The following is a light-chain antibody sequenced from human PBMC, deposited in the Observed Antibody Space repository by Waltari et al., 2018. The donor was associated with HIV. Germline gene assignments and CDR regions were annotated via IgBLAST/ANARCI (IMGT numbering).Light chain of an antibody. CDR1: QSISNW. CDR3: QQYSSDPLT. CDR2: KAS. J-gene: IGKJ4*01. V-gene: IGKV1-5*03. Sequence: DIQMTQSLSTVSASVGDKIIITCRASQSISNWWAWFQQKPGKAPKLLIYKASNLESGVPSRFSGSGSGTEFTLTINSLQPDDFATYFCQQYSSDPLTFGRGTRVEVK.